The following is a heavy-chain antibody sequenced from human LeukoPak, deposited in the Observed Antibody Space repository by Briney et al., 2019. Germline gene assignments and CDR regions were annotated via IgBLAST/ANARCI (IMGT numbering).Heavy chain of an antibody. CDR3: ARHFAGPGTYTPYFGMDV. J-gene: IGHJ6*02. CDR1: GGSIRNYY. V-gene: IGHV4-59*08. D-gene: IGHD3-3*01. Sequence: LSETLSLTCTVSGGSIRNYYGSWIRQPPGRGLEWVGYIYYSGSTSYNPSLKSRVTISVDTSKNQFSLQLSSVTAADTAVYYCARHFAGPGTYTPYFGMDVWGQGATVTVSS. CDR2: IYYSGST.